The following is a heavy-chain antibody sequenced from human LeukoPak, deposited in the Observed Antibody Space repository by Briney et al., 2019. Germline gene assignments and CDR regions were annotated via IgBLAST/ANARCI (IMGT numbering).Heavy chain of an antibody. CDR3: ARDRCSSTSCYNTPNWFDP. CDR1: GFTVSSNY. Sequence: GGSLRLSCAASGFTVSSNYMSWVRQVPGKGLEWVSGINWNGGSRGYADSVKGRFTISRDNAKNSEYLQMNSLRSEDTAFYHCARDRCSSTSCYNTPNWFDPWGQGTLVTVSS. CDR2: INWNGGSR. J-gene: IGHJ5*02. V-gene: IGHV3-20*01. D-gene: IGHD2-2*02.